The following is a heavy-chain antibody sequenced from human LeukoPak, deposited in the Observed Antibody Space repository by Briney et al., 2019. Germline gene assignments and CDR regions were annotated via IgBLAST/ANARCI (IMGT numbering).Heavy chain of an antibody. CDR2: IYYSGST. Sequence: SETLSLTCTVSGGSVSSGSYYWSWIRQPPGKGLEWLGYIYYSGSTNYNPSLKSRVTISVDTSKNQFSLKLSSVTAADTAVYYCASSIPAYDSSGYYLIDYWGQGTLVTVSS. J-gene: IGHJ4*02. CDR1: GGSVSSGSYY. CDR3: ASSIPAYDSSGYYLIDY. V-gene: IGHV4-61*01. D-gene: IGHD3-22*01.